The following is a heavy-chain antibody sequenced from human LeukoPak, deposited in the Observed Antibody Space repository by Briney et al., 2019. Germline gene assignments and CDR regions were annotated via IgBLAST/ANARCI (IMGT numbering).Heavy chain of an antibody. V-gene: IGHV3-7*05. D-gene: IGHD6-19*01. CDR2: IKEDGSEK. CDR1: GLTFSNYW. Sequence: AGGSLRLSCAASGLTFSNYWMNWVRQAPGKGLEWVANIKEDGSEKNYVDSVKGRFTISRDNAKNSLYLQMSSLRAEDTAVYYCARDPLIAVAGIYFDYWGQGTLVTVSS. J-gene: IGHJ4*02. CDR3: ARDPLIAVAGIYFDY.